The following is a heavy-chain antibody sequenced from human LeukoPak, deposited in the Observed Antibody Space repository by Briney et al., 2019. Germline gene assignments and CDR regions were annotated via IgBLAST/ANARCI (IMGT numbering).Heavy chain of an antibody. CDR2: ISANNGNT. J-gene: IGHJ3*02. D-gene: IGHD3-10*01. V-gene: IGHV1-18*01. CDR3: ARDDVLLWSGDLEI. CDR1: GYTFTNYA. Sequence: ASVKVSCKASGYTFTNYAISWLRQAPGQGLEWMGWISANNGNTNYAHKFQGRVTMTTDTSTSTAYMELRSLRSDDTAVYYCARDDVLLWSGDLEIWGEGRMPTVSS.